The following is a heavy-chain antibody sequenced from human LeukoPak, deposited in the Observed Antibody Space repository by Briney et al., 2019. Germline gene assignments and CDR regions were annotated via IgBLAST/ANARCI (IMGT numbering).Heavy chain of an antibody. Sequence: GGSLRLSCAASGFTFNSFAMSWVRQAPGKGLEWVSTITDSGANTYYADSVKGRFTISRDNSGTTLFLQMNSLRVEDAALYYCAKAPPIITLIGFGYYFDSWGLGTLVTVSS. V-gene: IGHV3-23*01. D-gene: IGHD3-22*01. J-gene: IGHJ4*02. CDR2: ITDSGANT. CDR1: GFTFNSFA. CDR3: AKAPPIITLIGFGYYFDS.